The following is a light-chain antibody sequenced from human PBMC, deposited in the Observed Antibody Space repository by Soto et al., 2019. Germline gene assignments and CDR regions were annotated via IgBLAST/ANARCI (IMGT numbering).Light chain of an antibody. Sequence: QAVVTQEPSLSVSPAGTVTLTCGLNSGSVSTDNYPSWYQQTPGQAPRTLIYSTNTRSSGVPDRFSGSILGSKAALTIAGAQADDESDYYCLLYMGRGISMFGGGTKLTVL. CDR2: STN. CDR1: SGSVSTDNY. J-gene: IGLJ3*02. V-gene: IGLV8-61*01. CDR3: LLYMGRGISM.